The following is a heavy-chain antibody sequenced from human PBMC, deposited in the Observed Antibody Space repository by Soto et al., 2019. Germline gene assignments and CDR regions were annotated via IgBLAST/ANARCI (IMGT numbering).Heavy chain of an antibody. CDR2: MSYDGSQK. J-gene: IGHJ4*02. V-gene: IGHV3-30-3*01. Sequence: QVQLVESGGGVVQPGRSLRLSCAASGFIFSTYTMHWVRQAPGXXXEWLTVMSYDGSQKYYADSVKGRLTISRDNSKNTLYLQMTSLRAEDTAVYHCAIAKSSSWHNFDYWGQGTLVTVSS. D-gene: IGHD6-13*01. CDR3: AIAKSSSWHNFDY. CDR1: GFIFSTYT.